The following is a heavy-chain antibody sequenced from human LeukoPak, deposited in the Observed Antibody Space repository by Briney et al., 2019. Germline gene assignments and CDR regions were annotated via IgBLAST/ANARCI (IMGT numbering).Heavy chain of an antibody. CDR3: AAAAYGSGSYTVDY. Sequence: SETLSLTCSVAGGSISSYYWSWIRQPPGKGLEWIGYIYYRGSTKYNPSLKSRVTISVDTSNIQFSLKLSSVTAADTAVYYCAAAAYGSGSYTVDYWGQGTLVTVSS. D-gene: IGHD3-10*01. J-gene: IGHJ4*02. V-gene: IGHV4-59*01. CDR2: IYYRGST. CDR1: GGSISSYY.